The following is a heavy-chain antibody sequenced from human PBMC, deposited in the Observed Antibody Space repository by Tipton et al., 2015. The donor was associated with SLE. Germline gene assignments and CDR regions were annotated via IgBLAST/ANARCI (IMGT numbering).Heavy chain of an antibody. CDR3: AKDLEQQLRNYYYGMDV. D-gene: IGHD6-13*01. J-gene: IGHJ6*02. Sequence: SLRLSCAASGFTFSSYAMSWVRQAPGKGLEWVSAISGSGGSTYYADSVKGRFTISRDNSKNTLYLQMNSLRAEDTAVYYCAKDLEQQLRNYYYGMDVWGQGTTVTVSS. CDR2: ISGSGGST. V-gene: IGHV3-23*01. CDR1: GFTFSSYA.